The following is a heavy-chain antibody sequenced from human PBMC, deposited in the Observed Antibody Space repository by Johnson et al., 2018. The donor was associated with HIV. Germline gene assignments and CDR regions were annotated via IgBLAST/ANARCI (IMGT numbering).Heavy chain of an antibody. CDR1: GFTFSRDG. D-gene: IGHD4-23*01. V-gene: IGHV3-30*02. J-gene: IGHJ3*02. CDR3: AKVGRMTTVVTPGDAFDI. CDR2: IRYDGTTK. Sequence: QVQLVESGGGVVQRGGSLRLSCVASGFTFSRDGMHWVRQAPGKGLEWVAFIRYDGTTKYYGDSVQDRFPVSRDNSKNTVYVDMNSLRAEDTAVYYCAKVGRMTTVVTPGDAFDIWGQGTKVTVSS.